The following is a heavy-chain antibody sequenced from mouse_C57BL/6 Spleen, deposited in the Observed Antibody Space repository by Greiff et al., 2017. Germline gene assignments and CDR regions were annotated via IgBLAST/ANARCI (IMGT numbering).Heavy chain of an antibody. CDR3: ARHYINYGYAMDY. V-gene: IGHV1-53*01. Sequence: QVQLQQPGTELVKPGASVKLSCKASGYTFTSYWMHWVKQRPGQGLEWIGNINPSNGGTNYNEKFKSKATLTVDKSSSTAYMQLSGLTSADSAVYYCARHYINYGYAMDYWGQGTSVTVSS. CDR2: INPSNGGT. D-gene: IGHD2-5*01. CDR1: GYTFTSYW. J-gene: IGHJ4*01.